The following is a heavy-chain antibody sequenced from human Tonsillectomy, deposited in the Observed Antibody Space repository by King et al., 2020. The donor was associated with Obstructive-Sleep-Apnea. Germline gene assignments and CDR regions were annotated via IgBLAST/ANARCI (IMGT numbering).Heavy chain of an antibody. J-gene: IGHJ4*02. CDR2: MNPYSGNT. CDR1: GYTFTGYD. V-gene: IGHV1-8*01. D-gene: IGHD3-10*01. Sequence: QLVQSGAEVKKPGASVKVSCKATGYTFTGYDINWVRQATGHGLEWMGWMNPYSGNTGYAQNFQGRGTMTRNTIISTAYMELSSLTAEDTAVYFCARRMAHYGSGSYWPDGGQGTLVTVAS. CDR3: ARRMAHYGSGSYWPD.